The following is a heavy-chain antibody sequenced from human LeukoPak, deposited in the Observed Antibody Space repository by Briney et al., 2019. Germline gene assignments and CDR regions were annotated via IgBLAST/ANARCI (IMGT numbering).Heavy chain of an antibody. CDR1: GYTFTDYY. D-gene: IGHD4-23*01. CDR3: ARPFIETPSLGALDY. J-gene: IGHJ4*02. CDR2: INPDSGGT. V-gene: IGHV1-2*02. Sequence: ASVKVSCKTSGYTFTDYYMHWVRQAPGQGLEWMGWINPDSGGTNYAQNFQGRVTMTRDTSISTAYMELSRLRSDDTAVYYCARPFIETPSLGALDYWGQGTLVTVSS.